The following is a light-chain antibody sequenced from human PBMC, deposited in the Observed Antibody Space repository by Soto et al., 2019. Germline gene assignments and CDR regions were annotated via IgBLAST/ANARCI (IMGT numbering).Light chain of an antibody. CDR2: GAS. Sequence: VLTQSPGTLSLSPGERATLSCRASQTFSSSFLSWFQQIPGQAPRLLIYGASMRATGIPDRFSGSGSGTDFTLTISRLEPEDFAVYYCQQCGSSSTFGQGTRLEIK. CDR3: QQCGSSST. J-gene: IGKJ5*01. V-gene: IGKV3-20*01. CDR1: QTFSSSF.